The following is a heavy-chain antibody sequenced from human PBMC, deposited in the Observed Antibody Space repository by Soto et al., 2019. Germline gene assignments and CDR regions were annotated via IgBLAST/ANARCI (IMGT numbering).Heavy chain of an antibody. V-gene: IGHV4-34*01. CDR3: ARGIRPNDYGDRFDY. CDR2: INHSGST. CDR1: GGSFSGYY. D-gene: IGHD4-17*01. J-gene: IGHJ4*02. Sequence: QVQLQQWGAGLLKPSETLSLTCAVYGGSFSGYYWSWIRQPPGKGLEWIGEINHSGSTSYNPSLKSRVIISIDTSKNQFSLKLTSVTAADPAVYYCARGIRPNDYGDRFDYWGQGTLVTVSS.